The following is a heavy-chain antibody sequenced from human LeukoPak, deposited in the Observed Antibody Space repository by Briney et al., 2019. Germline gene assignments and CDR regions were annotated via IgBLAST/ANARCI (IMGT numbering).Heavy chain of an antibody. D-gene: IGHD4-17*01. CDR2: IYPGDSDT. V-gene: IGHV5-51*01. CDR1: GYRFTSYW. CDR3: ARLPFGDYVVYNWFDP. Sequence: GESLKISCKGSGYRFTSYWIGWVRQMPGKGLEWMGIIYPGDSDTRYSPSFQGQVTISADKSISTAYLQWSSLKASDTAMYYCARLPFGDYVVYNWFDPWGQGTLVTVSS. J-gene: IGHJ5*02.